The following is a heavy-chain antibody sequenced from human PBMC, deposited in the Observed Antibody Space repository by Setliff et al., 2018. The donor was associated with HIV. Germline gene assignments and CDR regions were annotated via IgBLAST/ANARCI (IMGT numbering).Heavy chain of an antibody. Sequence: QPGGSLRLSCAASGFTFDDYTMHWVRQAPGKGLEWVSLITWDGGSTYYADSVKGRFTISRDNSKNSLYLQMNSLRTEDTAAYYCTRDSYDDSYYYGMDVWGQGTTVTVSS. J-gene: IGHJ6*02. CDR3: TRDSYDDSYYYGMDV. V-gene: IGHV3-43*01. D-gene: IGHD3-10*01. CDR2: ITWDGGST. CDR1: GFTFDDYT.